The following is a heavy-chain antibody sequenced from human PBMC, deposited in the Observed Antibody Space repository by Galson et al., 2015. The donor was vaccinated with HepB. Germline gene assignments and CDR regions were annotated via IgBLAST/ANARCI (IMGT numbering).Heavy chain of an antibody. V-gene: IGHV3-30*18. J-gene: IGHJ2*01. CDR3: AKDSRPREVTTYGWHFGL. D-gene: IGHD4-17*01. Sequence: SLRLSCADSGFTFITYGMHWVRQAPGKGLEWLAIISYDGSNTYYADSVKVRFTITRDNSKNTLYLQMNSLRAEDTALYYCAKDSRPREVTTYGWHFGLWGRGTLV. CDR2: ISYDGSNT. CDR1: GFTFITYG.